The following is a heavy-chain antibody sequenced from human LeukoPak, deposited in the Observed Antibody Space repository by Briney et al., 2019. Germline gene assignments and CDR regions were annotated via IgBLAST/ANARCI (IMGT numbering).Heavy chain of an antibody. J-gene: IGHJ6*03. CDR3: ASGSYYWGYYYMDV. D-gene: IGHD1-26*01. Sequence: SETLSLTCAVYGGSFSGYYWSWIRQPPGKGLEWIGEINHSGSTNYNPSLKSRVTISVDTSKNQFPLKLSSVTAADTAVYCCASGSYYWGYYYMDVWGKGTTVTISS. CDR1: GGSFSGYY. CDR2: INHSGST. V-gene: IGHV4-34*01.